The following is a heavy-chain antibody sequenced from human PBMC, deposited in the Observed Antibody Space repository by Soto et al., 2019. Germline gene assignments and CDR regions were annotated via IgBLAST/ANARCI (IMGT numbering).Heavy chain of an antibody. CDR3: AHRVDCSGGSCYFDY. CDR2: IYWADDK. Sequence: SGPTLVKPTQTLTRTCTFSGFSLSTSGGGVGWIRQPPGKALEWLALIYWADDKRYSPSLKSRLTITKDTSKNQVVLTMNNRATVDTATYYCAHRVDCSGGSCYFDYWGQGTLVTVSS. D-gene: IGHD2-15*01. CDR1: GFSLSTSGGG. J-gene: IGHJ4*02. V-gene: IGHV2-5*02.